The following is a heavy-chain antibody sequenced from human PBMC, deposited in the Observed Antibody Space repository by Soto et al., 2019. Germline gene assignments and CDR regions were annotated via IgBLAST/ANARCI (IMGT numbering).Heavy chain of an antibody. D-gene: IGHD3-3*02. Sequence: SVKVSCKASGGTFSSYAISWVRQAPGQGLEWMGGIIPIFGTANYAQKFQGRVTITADKSTSTAYMELSSLRSEDTAVYYCARDPLNLLALSYYHYGMDVCGQGTTVTVSS. CDR1: GGTFSSYA. V-gene: IGHV1-69*06. J-gene: IGHJ6*02. CDR2: IIPIFGTA. CDR3: ARDPLNLLALSYYHYGMDV.